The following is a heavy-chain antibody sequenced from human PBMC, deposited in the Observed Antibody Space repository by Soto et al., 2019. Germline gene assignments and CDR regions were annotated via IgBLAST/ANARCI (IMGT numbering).Heavy chain of an antibody. J-gene: IGHJ3*02. Sequence: PGESLKISCKGSGYSFTSYWVGWVRQMPGKGLEWMGIIYPGDSDTRYSPSFQGQVTISADKSISTAYLQWSSLKASDTAMYYCASRYCSSTSCHDAFDIWGQGTMVTVS. CDR2: IYPGDSDT. CDR3: ASRYCSSTSCHDAFDI. CDR1: GYSFTSYW. V-gene: IGHV5-51*01. D-gene: IGHD2-2*01.